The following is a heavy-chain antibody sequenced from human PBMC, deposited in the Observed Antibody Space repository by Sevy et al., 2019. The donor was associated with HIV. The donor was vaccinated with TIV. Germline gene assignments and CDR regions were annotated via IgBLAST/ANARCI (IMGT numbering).Heavy chain of an antibody. CDR2: ISWNSGSI. CDR1: GFTFDDYA. Sequence: GGSLRLSCAASGFTFDDYAMHWVRHTPGKGLEWVSGISWNSGSIGYADSVKGRFTISRDNAKNSLYLQMNSLRAEDTALYYCAKGEWELIDYWGQGTLVTVSS. J-gene: IGHJ4*02. D-gene: IGHD1-26*01. V-gene: IGHV3-9*01. CDR3: AKGEWELIDY.